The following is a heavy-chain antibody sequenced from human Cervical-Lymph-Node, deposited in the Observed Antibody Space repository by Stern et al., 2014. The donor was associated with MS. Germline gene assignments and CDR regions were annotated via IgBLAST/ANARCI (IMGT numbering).Heavy chain of an antibody. J-gene: IGHJ4*02. CDR1: GYIFRSHV. V-gene: IGHV7-4-1*02. D-gene: IGHD3-22*01. CDR3: ARVLGHYDSSDY. Sequence: QVQLVQSGSELKKPGASVKVSCKASGYIFRSHVMNWVRQAPGEGLEWMGWINTNTGNTMYAQGFTGRFVFSLDPSVNTTYLQISSLKAEDTAVYYCARVLGHYDSSDYWGQGTLVTVSS. CDR2: INTNTGNT.